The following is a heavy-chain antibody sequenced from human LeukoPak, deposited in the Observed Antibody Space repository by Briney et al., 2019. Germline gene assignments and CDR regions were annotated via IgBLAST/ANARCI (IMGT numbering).Heavy chain of an antibody. D-gene: IGHD6-13*01. CDR3: ACQYSSSWYSWFDP. CDR2: INHSGST. CDR1: GGSFSGYY. V-gene: IGHV4-34*01. J-gene: IGHJ5*02. Sequence: SETLSLTCAVYGGSFSGYYWSWIRQPPGRGLEWIGEINHSGSTNYNPSLKSRVTISVDTSKNQFSLELSSVTAADTAVYYCACQYSSSWYSWFDPWGQGTLVTVSS.